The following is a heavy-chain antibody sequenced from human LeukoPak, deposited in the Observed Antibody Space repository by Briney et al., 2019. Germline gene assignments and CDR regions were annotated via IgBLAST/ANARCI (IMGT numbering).Heavy chain of an antibody. CDR1: GFTFSSYS. CDR2: ISSSSSYI. V-gene: IGHV3-21*01. Sequence: GGSLRLSCAASGFTFSSYSMNWVRQAPGKGLGWVSSISSSSSYIYYADSVKGRFTISRDNAKNSLYLQMNSLRAEDTAVYYCARDDYRYCSSTNCNYGMDVWGQGTTVTVSS. J-gene: IGHJ6*02. D-gene: IGHD2-2*01. CDR3: ARDDYRYCSSTNCNYGMDV.